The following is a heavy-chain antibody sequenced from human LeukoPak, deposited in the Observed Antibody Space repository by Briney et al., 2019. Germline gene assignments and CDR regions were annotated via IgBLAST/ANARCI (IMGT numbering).Heavy chain of an antibody. CDR1: GGSISSYY. V-gene: IGHV4-59*08. J-gene: IGHJ6*02. D-gene: IGHD2/OR15-2a*01. CDR3: ASRPDYLDYYYGMDV. Sequence: SETLSLTCTVSGGSISSYYWSWIRQPPGKGLEWIGYIYYSGSTNYNPSLKSRVTISVDTSKNQFSLKLSSVTAADTAVYYCASRPDYLDYYYGMDVWGQGTTVTVSS. CDR2: IYYSGST.